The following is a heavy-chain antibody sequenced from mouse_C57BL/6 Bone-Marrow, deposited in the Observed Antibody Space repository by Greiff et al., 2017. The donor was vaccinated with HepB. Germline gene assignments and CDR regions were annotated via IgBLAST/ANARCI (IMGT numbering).Heavy chain of an antibody. J-gene: IGHJ1*03. Sequence: EVNVVESGGDLVKPGGSLKLSCAASGFTFSSYGMSWVRQTPDKRLEWVATISSGGSYTYYPDSVKGRFTISRDNAKNTLYLQMSSLKSEDTAMYYCARHGSSPHWYFDVWGTGTTVTVSS. D-gene: IGHD1-1*01. CDR3: ARHGSSPHWYFDV. V-gene: IGHV5-6*01. CDR1: GFTFSSYG. CDR2: ISSGGSYT.